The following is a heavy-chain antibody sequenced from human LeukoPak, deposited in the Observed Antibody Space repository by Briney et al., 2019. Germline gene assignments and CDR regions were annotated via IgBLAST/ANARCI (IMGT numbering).Heavy chain of an antibody. CDR2: IYYSGST. CDR3: ARGPSSGWYLW. J-gene: IGHJ4*02. V-gene: IGHV4-39*07. Sequence: PSETLSLTCTVSGGSISSSSYYWGWIRQPPGKGLEWIGSIYYSGSTYYNPSLKSRVTISVDTSKNQFSLKLSSVTAADTAVYYCARGPSSGWYLWWGQGTLVTVSS. CDR1: GGSISSSSYY. D-gene: IGHD6-19*01.